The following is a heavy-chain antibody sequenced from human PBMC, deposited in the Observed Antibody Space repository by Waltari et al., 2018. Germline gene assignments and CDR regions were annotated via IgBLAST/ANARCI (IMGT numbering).Heavy chain of an antibody. Sequence: QLQLQESGPGLVKPSETLSLTCTVSGGSISSSSYYWGWIRQPPGKGLEWIGSNYYSGSTYYNPSLKSRVTISVDTSKNQFSLKLSSVTAADTAVYYCAIQDKSLGAFDIWGQGTMVTVSS. CDR1: GGSISSSSYY. J-gene: IGHJ3*02. V-gene: IGHV4-39*01. CDR3: AIQDKSLGAFDI. CDR2: NYYSGST.